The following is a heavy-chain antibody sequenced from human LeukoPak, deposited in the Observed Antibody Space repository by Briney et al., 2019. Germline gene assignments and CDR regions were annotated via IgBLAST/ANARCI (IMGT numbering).Heavy chain of an antibody. V-gene: IGHV3-15*07. CDR3: TTGGNVIVAGTRAFDI. CDR1: GFTFTNDW. CDR2: IKSTLDGGTT. Sequence: PGGSLRLSCAASGFTFTNDWMNWVRQVPGKGLEWVGRIKSTLDGGTTDLAAPVKDRFTVSRDDSKETLYLQMNSLKTEDTAIYYCTTGGNVIVAGTRAFDIWGQGTTVIVSS. D-gene: IGHD6-19*01. J-gene: IGHJ3*02.